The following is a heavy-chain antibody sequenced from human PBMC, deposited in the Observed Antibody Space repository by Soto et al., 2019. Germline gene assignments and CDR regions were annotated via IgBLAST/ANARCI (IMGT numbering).Heavy chain of an antibody. D-gene: IGHD5-18*01. V-gene: IGHV3-48*03. CDR3: VRQAFSYSYSHPYFFDY. Sequence: EVQLVESGGGLVQPGGSLRLSCAASGFTFSSFEMNWVRQAPGRGLEWIAFITSSGRTMSYADSVKGRFTISRDNAGKSLSLQMNTLRAEDTAIYYCVRQAFSYSYSHPYFFDYWGQGALVTVSS. CDR2: ITSSGRTM. J-gene: IGHJ4*02. CDR1: GFTFSSFE.